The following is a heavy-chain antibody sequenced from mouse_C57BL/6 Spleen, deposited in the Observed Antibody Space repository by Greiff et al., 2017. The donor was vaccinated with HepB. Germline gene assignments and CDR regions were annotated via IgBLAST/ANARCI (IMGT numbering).Heavy chain of an antibody. CDR3: ARENYGSRTGCAY. D-gene: IGHD1-1*01. CDR2: INYDGSST. V-gene: IGHV5-16*01. Sequence: EVKLVESEGGLVQPGSSMKLSCTASGFTFSDYYMAWVRQVPEKGLEWVANINYDGSSTYYLDSLKSRFIISRDNAKNILYLQMSSLKSEDTATYYCARENYGSRTGCAYWGQGTLVTVSA. J-gene: IGHJ3*01. CDR1: GFTFSDYY.